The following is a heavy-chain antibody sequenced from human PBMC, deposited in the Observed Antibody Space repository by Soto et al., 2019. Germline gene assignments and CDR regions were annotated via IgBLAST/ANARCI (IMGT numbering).Heavy chain of an antibody. CDR1: GYIFTSYY. D-gene: IGHD3-10*01. CDR3: ARFFPVHYYFDY. V-gene: IGHV1-46*01. Sequence: GASVKVSCKASGYIFTSYYIHWVRQAPGQGLEWMGLINPSGGSSSYAQEFQGRVTITRDTSRSTVYMELSSLRSEDTAVYYCARFFPVHYYFDYWGQGTPVTVSS. J-gene: IGHJ4*02. CDR2: INPSGGSS.